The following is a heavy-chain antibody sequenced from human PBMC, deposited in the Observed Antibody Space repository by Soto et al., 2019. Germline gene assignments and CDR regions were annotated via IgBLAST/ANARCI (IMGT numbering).Heavy chain of an antibody. CDR1: GGSISSRSHY. D-gene: IGHD3-3*01. J-gene: IGHJ4*02. CDR2: SYYRGCT. CDR3: ATADGFVVVTRFFYY. V-gene: IGHV4-39*01. Sequence: QPQLQESGPGLVKPPETLSLTCTVSGGSISSRSHYWGWIRQSPGRHLYGIGSSYYRGCTHCNPSLKSRVTICVDTSKNQFSLRFFSLTASDEAVYYCATADGFVVVTRFFYYLGQGSRVTVSS.